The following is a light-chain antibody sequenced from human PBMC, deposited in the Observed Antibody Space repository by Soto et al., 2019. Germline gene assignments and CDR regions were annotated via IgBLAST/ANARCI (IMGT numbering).Light chain of an antibody. V-gene: IGLV3-1*01. CDR2: EDG. CDR1: KLGDKY. Sequence: YELTQPPSVSVSPGQTASITCSGDKLGDKYACWYQQKPGQSPVLVIYEDGKRPSGIPERFSGSNSGNTATLTISGTQAMDEADYYCQAWDSSHVVFGGGTKLTVL. CDR3: QAWDSSHVV. J-gene: IGLJ2*01.